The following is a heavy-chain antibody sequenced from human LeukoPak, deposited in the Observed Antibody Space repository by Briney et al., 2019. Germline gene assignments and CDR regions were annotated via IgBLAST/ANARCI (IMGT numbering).Heavy chain of an antibody. CDR2: INQGGGTR. V-gene: IGHV3-7*01. CDR1: GFTLSNTW. D-gene: IGHD3-22*01. Sequence: PGGSVRLFCGASGFTLSNTWMACARQARGGGREWGANINQGGGTRQYAHPVRGRFTICRVNDKNSLYREISSLSAEDGGLYRCASDMKGNLDNWGQGTLATVSS. J-gene: IGHJ4*02. CDR3: ASDMKGNLDN.